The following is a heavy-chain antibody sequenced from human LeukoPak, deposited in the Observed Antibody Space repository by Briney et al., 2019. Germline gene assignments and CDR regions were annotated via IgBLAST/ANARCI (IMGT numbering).Heavy chain of an antibody. CDR3: ARDLILWFGESLGPFDY. CDR1: GYTFTSYY. CDR2: INPSGGST. J-gene: IGHJ4*02. Sequence: ASVKVSCKASGYTFTSYYMHWVRQAPGQGLEWMGIINPSGGSTSYAQKFQGRVTMTRDMSTSTAYMELSSLRSEDTAVYYCARDLILWFGESLGPFDYWGQGTLVTVSS. V-gene: IGHV1-46*01. D-gene: IGHD3-10*01.